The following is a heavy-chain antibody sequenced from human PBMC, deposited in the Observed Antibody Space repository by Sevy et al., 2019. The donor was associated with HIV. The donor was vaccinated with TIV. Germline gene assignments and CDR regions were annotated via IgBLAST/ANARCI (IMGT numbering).Heavy chain of an antibody. CDR3: ARLPGEYVWGSYRDTFDM. Sequence: SQTPSLTCAISGDSVSTSSVTWNWIRQSPSRGLEWLGRTYYRSKWYNDFAESVESQISINPDTSKNQFSLQLTSVTPDDTAVYYCARLPGEYVWGSYRDTFDMWGQGTMVTVSS. CDR2: TYYRSKWYN. J-gene: IGHJ3*02. D-gene: IGHD3-16*02. CDR1: GDSVSTSSVT. V-gene: IGHV6-1*01.